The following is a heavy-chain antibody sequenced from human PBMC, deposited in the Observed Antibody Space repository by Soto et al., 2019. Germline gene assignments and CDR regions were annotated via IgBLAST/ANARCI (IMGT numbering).Heavy chain of an antibody. CDR1: GFTFSTYW. CDR2: IKTDGTYA. V-gene: IGHV3-74*01. D-gene: IGHD3-22*01. Sequence: EVQLVESGGDLVQPGGSLRLSCAASGFTFSTYWMHWVRQAPGKGLLWVSRIKTDGTYATYADSVKGRFTISRDNAKNTLYLQMNSLRVEDAAVYYCAAGGSSDYANWGQGTLVTVSS. J-gene: IGHJ4*02. CDR3: AAGGSSDYAN.